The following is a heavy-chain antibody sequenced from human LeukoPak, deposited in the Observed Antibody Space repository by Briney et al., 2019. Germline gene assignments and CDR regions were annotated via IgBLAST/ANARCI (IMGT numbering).Heavy chain of an antibody. CDR3: AKSFDGASSWYEDDAFDI. CDR2: ISYDGSNK. D-gene: IGHD6-13*01. J-gene: IGHJ3*02. CDR1: GVTFSSYG. V-gene: IGHV3-30*18. Sequence: GGSLSLSCAASGVTFSSYGMHWVRQAPGKGLEWVGVISYDGSNKYYADSVKGRFTISRDNSKNTLYLQMNSLRAEDTAVYYCAKSFDGASSWYEDDAFDIWGQGTMVTVSS.